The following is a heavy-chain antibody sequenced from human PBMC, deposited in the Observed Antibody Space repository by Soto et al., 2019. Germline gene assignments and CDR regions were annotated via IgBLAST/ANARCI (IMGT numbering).Heavy chain of an antibody. V-gene: IGHV4-59*08. CDR3: ARGPYYDLIWNYYYMDV. CDR1: GGSISGHY. Sequence: QVQLQESGPGLVKPSETLSLSCSVSGGSISGHYWSWVRQTPGKGLEWIGYMYYSGSTNYNPSLNSRATISVDTSKNHFSLRLTSVTAADTAVYYCARGPYYDLIWNYYYMDVWGKGTPVTVSS. CDR2: MYYSGST. D-gene: IGHD3-16*01. J-gene: IGHJ6*03.